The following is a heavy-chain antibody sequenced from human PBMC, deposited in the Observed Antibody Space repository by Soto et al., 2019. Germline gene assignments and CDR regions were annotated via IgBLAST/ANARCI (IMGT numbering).Heavy chain of an antibody. CDR1: GFTFSSYA. CDR3: ARDLNRDTAMNLLDY. J-gene: IGHJ4*02. V-gene: IGHV3-30-3*01. CDR2: ISYDGSNK. D-gene: IGHD5-18*01. Sequence: GESLKISCAASGFTFSSYAMHWVRQAPGKGLEWVAVISYDGSNKYYADSVKGRFTISRDNSKNTLYLQMNSLRAEDTAVYYCARDLNRDTAMNLLDYWGQGTLVTVSS.